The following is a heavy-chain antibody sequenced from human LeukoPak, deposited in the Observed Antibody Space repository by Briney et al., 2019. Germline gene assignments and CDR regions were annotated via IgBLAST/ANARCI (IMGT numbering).Heavy chain of an antibody. Sequence: VASVKVSCKASGYTFTGYYVHWVRQAPGQGLEWMGWINPCSGGTNYAQKFQGRVTMTRDTSISTAYLELSRLRSDDTAVYYCARSYRGRRFDYWGQGTLVTVSS. CDR1: GYTFTGYY. V-gene: IGHV1-2*02. D-gene: IGHD2-21*01. CDR3: ARSYRGRRFDY. CDR2: INPCSGGT. J-gene: IGHJ4*01.